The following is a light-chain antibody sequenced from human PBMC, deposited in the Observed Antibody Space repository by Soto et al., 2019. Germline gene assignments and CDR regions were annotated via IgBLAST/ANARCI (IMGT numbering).Light chain of an antibody. V-gene: IGLV2-14*01. CDR3: SSSTSSSTLV. CDR1: ASDVGAYDY. CDR2: EVR. Sequence: QSVLTQPASVSGSPGQSITISCTGTASDVGAYDYVSWYQHHPGKPPKLLIFEVRDRPSGVSNRFSGSKSGNTASLTISGLQPEAEADYFCSSSTSSSTLVFGTVTKLTVL. J-gene: IGLJ1*01.